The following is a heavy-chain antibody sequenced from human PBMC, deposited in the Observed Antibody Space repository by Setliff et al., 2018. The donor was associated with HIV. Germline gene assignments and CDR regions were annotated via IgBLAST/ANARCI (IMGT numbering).Heavy chain of an antibody. CDR2: VHYTGRT. Sequence: SETLSLTCAVYGGSLSGYNWSWIRQSPEKGLEWIGEVHYTGRTSYDPPFKSRVIISVDMSKSQFSLSLISVTAADTAVYYCARHRAQRGSGTYYDDWFDPWGQGTLVTVSS. J-gene: IGHJ5*02. CDR1: GGSLSGYN. V-gene: IGHV4-34*01. D-gene: IGHD3-10*01. CDR3: ARHRAQRGSGTYYDDWFDP.